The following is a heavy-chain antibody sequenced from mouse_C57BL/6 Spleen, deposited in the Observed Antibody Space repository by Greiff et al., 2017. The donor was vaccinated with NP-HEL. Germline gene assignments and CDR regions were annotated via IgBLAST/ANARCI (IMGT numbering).Heavy chain of an antibody. V-gene: IGHV1-64*01. CDR2: IHPNSGST. CDR1: GYTFTSYW. J-gene: IGHJ2*01. Sequence: QVQLQQPGAELVKPGASVKLSCKASGYTFTSYWMHWVKQRPGQGLEWIGMIHPNSGSTNYNEKFKSKATLTVDKSSSTAYTQLSSLTSEDSAVYYCARCPLYYYGSSLDYWGQGTTRTVSS. D-gene: IGHD1-1*01. CDR3: ARCPLYYYGSSLDY.